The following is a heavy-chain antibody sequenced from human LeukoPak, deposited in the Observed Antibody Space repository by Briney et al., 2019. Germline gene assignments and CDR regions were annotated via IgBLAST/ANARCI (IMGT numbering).Heavy chain of an antibody. D-gene: IGHD3-9*01. CDR3: AIGALRYSDY. CDR1: GFTFSSYT. V-gene: IGHV3-48*02. Sequence: PGGSLRLSCAASGFTFSSYTMNWVRQAPGKGLEWVSSISSSSSAIYYAASVKGRFTISRDNAKNSLYLQMNSLRDEDTAVHYCAIGALRYSDYWGQGTLVTVSS. CDR2: ISSSSSAI. J-gene: IGHJ4*02.